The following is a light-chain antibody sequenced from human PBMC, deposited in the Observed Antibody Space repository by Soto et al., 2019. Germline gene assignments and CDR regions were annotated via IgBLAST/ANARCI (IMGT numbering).Light chain of an antibody. J-gene: IGKJ1*01. CDR2: GAS. CDR1: QSVSSNY. Sequence: EIVLTQSPGTLSLSPGERATLSCRASQSVSSNYLAWYQQKLGQAPRLLFYGASSRATGIPDRFSGNGSGTDFSLFISRLEPEDFAVYYCQQYESSPRTFGQGTKV. CDR3: QQYESSPRT. V-gene: IGKV3-20*01.